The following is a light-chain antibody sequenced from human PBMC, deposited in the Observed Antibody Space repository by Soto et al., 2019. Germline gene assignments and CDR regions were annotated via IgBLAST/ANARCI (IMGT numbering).Light chain of an antibody. V-gene: IGKV3-20*01. CDR3: QQYNNWPLT. J-gene: IGKJ5*01. Sequence: EIVLTQSPGTLSLSPGERVTLSCRASQSVSSNFLAWYQQKPGQAPRLLIYGASNRAAGIPDRFSGSGSGTDFTLTISRLEPEDFAVYYCQQYNNWPLTFGQGTRLEI. CDR2: GAS. CDR1: QSVSSNF.